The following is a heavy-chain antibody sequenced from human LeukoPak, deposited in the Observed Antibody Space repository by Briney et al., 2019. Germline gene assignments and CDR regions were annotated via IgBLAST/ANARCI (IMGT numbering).Heavy chain of an antibody. CDR2: IYYSGST. Sequence: PSETLSLTCTVSGGSISSYYWSWIRQPPGKGLEWIGYIYYSGSTNYNPSLKSRVTISVDTSKNQFSLKLSSVTAADTAVYYCAGEGEPSNWFDPWGQGTLVTVSS. D-gene: IGHD1-14*01. CDR3: AGEGEPSNWFDP. V-gene: IGHV4-59*01. CDR1: GGSISSYY. J-gene: IGHJ5*02.